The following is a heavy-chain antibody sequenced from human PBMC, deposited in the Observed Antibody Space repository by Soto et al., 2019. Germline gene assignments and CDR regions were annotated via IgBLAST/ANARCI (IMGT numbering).Heavy chain of an antibody. D-gene: IGHD3-3*01. CDR3: AKTPYYDFWSGYSGIAIYFDY. Sequence: QSGGSLRLSCAASGFTFSSYAMSWVRQAPGKGLEWVSAISGSGGSTYYADSVKGRFTISRDNSKNTLYLQMNSLRAEDTAVYYCAKTPYYDFWSGYSGIAIYFDYWGQGTLVTVSS. V-gene: IGHV3-23*01. J-gene: IGHJ4*02. CDR1: GFTFSSYA. CDR2: ISGSGGST.